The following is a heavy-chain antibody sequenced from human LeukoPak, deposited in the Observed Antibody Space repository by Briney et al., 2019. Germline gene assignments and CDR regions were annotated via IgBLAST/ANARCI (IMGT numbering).Heavy chain of an antibody. CDR3: ATGTQSGSYFLAH. V-gene: IGHV1-24*01. J-gene: IGHJ4*02. D-gene: IGHD1-26*01. CDR2: FDPEDGET. CDR1: GYTLTELS. Sequence: ASVKVSCKVSGYTLTELSMHWVRQAPGKGLEWMGGFDPEDGETIYAQKFQGRVTMTEDTSTDTAYMELSSLRSEDTAVYHCATGTQSGSYFLAHWGQGTLVTVSS.